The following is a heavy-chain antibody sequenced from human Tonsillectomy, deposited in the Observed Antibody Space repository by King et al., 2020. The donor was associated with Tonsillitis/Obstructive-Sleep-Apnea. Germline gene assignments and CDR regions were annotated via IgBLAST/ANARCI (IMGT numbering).Heavy chain of an antibody. D-gene: IGHD6-19*01. CDR1: GFTFSSYS. CDR3: VKEMAVAGTWGGDD. J-gene: IGHJ4*02. Sequence: ERQLVQSGGGLVQPGGSLRLSCSASGFTFSSYSMHWVRQAPGKGLEYVSAITRNGGTTYYADSVKGRFTLSRDNSKNTLYLQMSSLRAEDTAMYYCVKEMAVAGTWGGDDWGQGTRVTVSS. CDR2: ITRNGGTT. V-gene: IGHV3-64D*06.